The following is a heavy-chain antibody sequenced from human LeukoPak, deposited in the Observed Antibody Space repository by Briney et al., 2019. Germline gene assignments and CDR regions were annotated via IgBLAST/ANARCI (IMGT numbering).Heavy chain of an antibody. D-gene: IGHD6-19*01. CDR2: IYHSGST. CDR3: ARGLYSSGWYGSLDY. J-gene: IGHJ4*02. CDR1: GYSISSGYY. V-gene: IGHV4-38-2*02. Sequence: SETLSLTCTVSGYSISSGYYWGWIRQPPGKGLEWIGSIYHSGSTYYNPSLKSQVTISVDTSKNQFSLKLSSVTAADTAVYYCARGLYSSGWYGSLDYWGQGTLVTVSS.